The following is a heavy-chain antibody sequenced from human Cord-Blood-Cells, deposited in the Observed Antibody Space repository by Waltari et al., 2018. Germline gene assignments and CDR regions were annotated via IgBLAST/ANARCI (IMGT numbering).Heavy chain of an antibody. D-gene: IGHD6-13*01. Sequence: EVLLVESGGGLVKPGGSLRRPRAASGSTLRTHRMNRVLQAPGKGLEWASSISRSSSYIYYADSVKGRYTISRDNAKNSLYLQMNSLRAEDTAVYYCARGGGSSWYWFDPWGQGTLVTVSS. V-gene: IGHV3-21*01. CDR2: ISRSSSYI. CDR1: GSTLRTHR. J-gene: IGHJ5*02. CDR3: ARGGGSSWYWFDP.